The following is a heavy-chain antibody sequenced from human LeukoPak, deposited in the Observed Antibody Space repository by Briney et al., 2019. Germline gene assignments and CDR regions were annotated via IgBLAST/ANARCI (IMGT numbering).Heavy chain of an antibody. CDR3: ARSGDPTYYYYMDV. CDR1: GYTFTSYD. CDR2: MNPNSGNT. V-gene: IGHV1-8*03. J-gene: IGHJ6*03. D-gene: IGHD1-14*01. Sequence: ASVKVSCKSSGYTFTSYDINWVRQATGQGLEWMGWMNPNSGNTGYAQKFQGRVTITRNTSISTAYMELSSLRSEDTAVYYCARSGDPTYYYYMDVWGKGTTVTVSS.